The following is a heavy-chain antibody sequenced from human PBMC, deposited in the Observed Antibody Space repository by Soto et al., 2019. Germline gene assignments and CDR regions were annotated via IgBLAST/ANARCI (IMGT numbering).Heavy chain of an antibody. V-gene: IGHV3-11*01. Sequence: PGGSLRLSCAASGFTFSDYYMSWIRQAPGKGLEWVSYISSSGSTIYYADSVKGRFTISRDNAKSTLYLQMNSLRAEDTAIYYCAKGLEMTTTRRNWFDPWGQGTLVTVSS. CDR1: GFTFSDYY. D-gene: IGHD4-4*01. CDR3: AKGLEMTTTRRNWFDP. CDR2: ISSSGSTI. J-gene: IGHJ5*02.